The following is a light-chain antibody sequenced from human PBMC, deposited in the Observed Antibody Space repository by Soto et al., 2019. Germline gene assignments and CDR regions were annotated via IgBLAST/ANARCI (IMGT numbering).Light chain of an antibody. J-gene: IGLJ1*01. CDR3: CSSRRSPTYV. V-gene: IGLV2-23*02. CDR1: SSNVRSYKL. Sequence: QSGLTQPASVSGSPGQSITISCTGTSSNVRSYKLVSWYQQHPVKAPKLMMFGVNKRPSGLSNRFCGSNSCNTTSLTLSGLTVEDEADYYCCSSRRSPTYVFGTGTHVAV. CDR2: GVN.